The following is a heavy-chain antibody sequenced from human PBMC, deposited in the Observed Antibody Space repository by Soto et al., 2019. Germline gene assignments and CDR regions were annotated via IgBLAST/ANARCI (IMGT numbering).Heavy chain of an antibody. Sequence: PSETLSLTCIVSGGSLSSSSYYWAWIRQPPGKGLEWIGTIYYNGNTYYNPSLKSRVTIALDTSKNEFSLKLSSVTATDTAMYYCARPKTIGAAAGKGWFDPWGQGTLVT. V-gene: IGHV4-39*01. D-gene: IGHD6-13*01. CDR1: GGSLSSSSYY. CDR2: IYYNGNT. J-gene: IGHJ5*02. CDR3: ARPKTIGAAAGKGWFDP.